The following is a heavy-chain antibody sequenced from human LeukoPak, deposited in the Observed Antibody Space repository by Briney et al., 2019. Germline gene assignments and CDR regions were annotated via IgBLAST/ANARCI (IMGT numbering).Heavy chain of an antibody. D-gene: IGHD5-12*01. CDR2: INPNNGGT. V-gene: IGHV1-2*02. Sequence: ASVKVSCKASGYIFTGYYLHWVRQAPGQGLEWMGWINPNNGGTNYAQKFQGRVTMTRDTSISTAYMELSRLRYDDTAMYFCARVVRLRLYYYYMDVWGKGTTVTISS. CDR3: ARVVRLRLYYYYMDV. J-gene: IGHJ6*03. CDR1: GYIFTGYY.